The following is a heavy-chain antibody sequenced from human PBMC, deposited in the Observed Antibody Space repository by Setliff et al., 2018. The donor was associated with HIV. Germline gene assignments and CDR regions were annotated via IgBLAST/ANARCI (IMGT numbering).Heavy chain of an antibody. V-gene: IGHV1-69*13. D-gene: IGHD2-15*01. CDR3: ARDSRDIVVVIAPEPEPYYYYGMDV. Sequence: GASVKVSCKASGGTFSSYAISWVRQTPGQGLEWMGGIIPIFGTANYAQKFQGRVTITADESTSTVYMELSSLRSEDTAVYYCARDSRDIVVVIAPEPEPYYYYGMDVWGEGTTVTVSS. CDR1: GGTFSSYA. J-gene: IGHJ6*04. CDR2: IIPIFGTA.